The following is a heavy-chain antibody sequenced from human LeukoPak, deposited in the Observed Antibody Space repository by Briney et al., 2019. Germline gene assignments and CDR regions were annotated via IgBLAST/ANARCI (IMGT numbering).Heavy chain of an antibody. D-gene: IGHD5-12*01. Sequence: SETLSLTCTVSGGSVCSGSYYWSWIRQPPGKGLEWIGYIYYSGSTNYNPSLKSRVTISVDTSKNQFSLKLSSVTAADTAVYYCARAPIVATTTFDYWGQGTLVTVSS. CDR2: IYYSGST. CDR1: GGSVCSGSYY. V-gene: IGHV4-61*01. J-gene: IGHJ4*02. CDR3: ARAPIVATTTFDY.